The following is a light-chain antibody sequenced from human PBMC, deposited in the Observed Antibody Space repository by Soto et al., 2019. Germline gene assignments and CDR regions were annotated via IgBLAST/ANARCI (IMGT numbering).Light chain of an antibody. Sequence: DIQMTQSPSSLSASVGDTITITCRASQNIRSYLNWYQQKSGKAPNLLIYTATTLQSEVPSRFSGSGSETDFTLTISRLEPEDFATYYCQQSYSDPPWTFGQGTKVEMK. V-gene: IGKV1-39*01. J-gene: IGKJ1*01. CDR3: QQSYSDPPWT. CDR1: QNIRSY. CDR2: TAT.